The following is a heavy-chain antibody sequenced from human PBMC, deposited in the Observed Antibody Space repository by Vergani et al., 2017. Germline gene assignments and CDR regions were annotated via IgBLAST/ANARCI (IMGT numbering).Heavy chain of an antibody. CDR3: ARSPAARNFDY. CDR2: IYYSGST. J-gene: IGHJ4*02. V-gene: IGHV4-59*01. D-gene: IGHD6-6*01. CDR1: GGPISSYY. Sequence: QVQLQESGPGLVKPSETLSLTCTVSGGPISSYYWSWIRQPPGKGLEWIGYIYYSGSTNYNPSLKSRVTISVDTSKNQFSLKLSSVTAADTAVYYCARSPAARNFDYWGQGTLVTVSS.